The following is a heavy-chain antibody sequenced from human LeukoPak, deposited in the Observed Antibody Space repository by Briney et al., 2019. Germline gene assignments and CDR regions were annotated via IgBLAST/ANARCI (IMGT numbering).Heavy chain of an antibody. D-gene: IGHD3-10*01. CDR2: ISAYNGNT. CDR3: ARDGVWFGELPNWFDP. J-gene: IGHJ5*02. V-gene: IGHV1-18*01. Sequence: AAVKVSFKSAGYTFTSYGISGVRQAPAQGREGMGWISAYNGNTNYAQKLQGRVTMTTDTSTSTAYMELRSLRSDDTAVYYCARDGVWFGELPNWFDPWGQGTLVTVSS. CDR1: GYTFTSYG.